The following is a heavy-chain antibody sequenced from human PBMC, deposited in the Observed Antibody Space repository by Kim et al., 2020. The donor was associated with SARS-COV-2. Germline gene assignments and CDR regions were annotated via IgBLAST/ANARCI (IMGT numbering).Heavy chain of an antibody. CDR3: ARQQLVNKHFDY. J-gene: IGHJ4*02. Sequence: SVKVSCKASGGTFISYAISWVRQAPGQGLEWMGGIIPIFCTANYAQKFQGRVTITADESTSTAYMELSSLRSDDTAVYYCARQQLVNKHFDYWGQGTLVTVSS. CDR1: GGTFISYA. D-gene: IGHD6-13*01. V-gene: IGHV1-69*13. CDR2: IIPIFCTA.